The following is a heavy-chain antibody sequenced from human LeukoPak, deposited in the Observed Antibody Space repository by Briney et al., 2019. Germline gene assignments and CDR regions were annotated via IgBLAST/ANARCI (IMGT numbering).Heavy chain of an antibody. D-gene: IGHD3-3*01. J-gene: IGHJ4*02. Sequence: SVKVSCKASGGTFKSYAFNWVRQAPGQGLEWMGRIIPILHSTNYAQKFQGRVTFTADKATSTAYMELSSLSSGDTAVYYCATPYRQTYYDFSTGLDYWGQGTLVTVSS. CDR1: GGTFKSYA. CDR3: ATPYRQTYYDFSTGLDY. CDR2: IIPILHST. V-gene: IGHV1-69*04.